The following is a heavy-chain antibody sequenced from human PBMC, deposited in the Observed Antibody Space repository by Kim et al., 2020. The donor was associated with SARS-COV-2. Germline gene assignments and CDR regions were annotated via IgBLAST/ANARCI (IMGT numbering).Heavy chain of an antibody. CDR2: IIPIFGTA. CDR3: ARDFSVECYSSGNT. V-gene: IGHV1-69*13. CDR1: GGTFSSYA. Sequence: SVKVSCKASGGTFSSYAISWVRQAPGQGLEWMGGIIPIFGTANYAQKFQGRVTITADESTSTAYMELSSLRSEDTAVYYCARDFSVECYSSGNTWGQGTLVTVSS. J-gene: IGHJ5*02. D-gene: IGHD3-22*01.